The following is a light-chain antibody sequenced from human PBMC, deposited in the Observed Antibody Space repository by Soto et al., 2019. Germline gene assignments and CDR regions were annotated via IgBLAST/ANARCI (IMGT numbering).Light chain of an antibody. CDR2: AAS. Sequence: DIQMTQSPSSLSASVGDRVTITCRASQNISTYLNWYQQISGRAPKLLIYAASSLQNGVPSGFSGSGSGTDFTLTISSLQPEDFASYFCQQSYSTPYTLSQGTKWAIK. J-gene: IGKJ2*01. CDR3: QQSYSTPYT. V-gene: IGKV1-39*01. CDR1: QNISTY.